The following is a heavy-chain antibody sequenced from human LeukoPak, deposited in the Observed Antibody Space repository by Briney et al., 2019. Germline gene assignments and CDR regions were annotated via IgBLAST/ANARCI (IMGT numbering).Heavy chain of an antibody. CDR3: ARENQDYDILTGSRSYYFDY. D-gene: IGHD3-9*01. CDR1: GFSVSGYW. V-gene: IGHV3-7*01. Sequence: GGSLRLSCAVSGFSVSGYWMTWVRQAPGKGLEWVANIKQDGSEKNYVDSVKGRFTISRDNAKNSLYLQMNSLRAEDTAVYYCARENQDYDILTGSRSYYFDYWGQGTLVTVSS. CDR2: IKQDGSEK. J-gene: IGHJ4*02.